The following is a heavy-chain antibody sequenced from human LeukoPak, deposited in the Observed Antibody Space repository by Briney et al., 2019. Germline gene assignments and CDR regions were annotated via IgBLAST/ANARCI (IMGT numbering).Heavy chain of an antibody. CDR3: ARELRGENFDY. J-gene: IGHJ4*02. CDR2: ISPTSTI. V-gene: IGHV3-48*01. Sequence: GGSLRLSCAASGFTFSSYNMNWVRQAPGEGLELVSYISPTSTIFYADSVRGRFTISRDNVKNSLYLQMNSLRVEDTAVYYCARELRGENFDYWGQGTLVTVSA. D-gene: IGHD3-10*01. CDR1: GFTFSSYN.